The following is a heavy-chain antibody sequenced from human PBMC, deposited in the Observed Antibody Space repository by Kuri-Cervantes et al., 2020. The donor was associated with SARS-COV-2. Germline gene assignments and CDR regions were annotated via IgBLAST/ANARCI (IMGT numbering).Heavy chain of an antibody. CDR1: GYTFTNFG. D-gene: IGHD4-11*01. V-gene: IGHV1-18*04. CDR3: AKGGSWDYSNYEIYYYGMDV. J-gene: IGHJ6*02. Sequence: ASVKVSCKASGYTFTNFGFSWVRQAPGQGLEWMGWISGYNDNANYAENLQDRVTLTTDTSTRTAYMELRSLTSDDTAVYYCAKGGSWDYSNYEIYYYGMDVWGQGTTVTVSS. CDR2: ISGYNDNA.